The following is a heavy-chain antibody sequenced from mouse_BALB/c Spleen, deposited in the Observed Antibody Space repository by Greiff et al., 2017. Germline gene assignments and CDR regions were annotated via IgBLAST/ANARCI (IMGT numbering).Heavy chain of an antibody. V-gene: IGHV2-9*02. CDR1: GFSLTSYG. J-gene: IGHJ3*01. CDR2: IWAGGST. Sequence: VHLVESGPGLVAPSQSLSITCTVSGFSLTSYGVHWVRQPPGKGLEWLGVIWAGGSTNYNSALMSRLSISKDNSKSQVFLKMNSLQTDDTAMYYCACDYDEGFAYWGQGTLVTVSA. CDR3: ACDYDEGFAY. D-gene: IGHD2-4*01.